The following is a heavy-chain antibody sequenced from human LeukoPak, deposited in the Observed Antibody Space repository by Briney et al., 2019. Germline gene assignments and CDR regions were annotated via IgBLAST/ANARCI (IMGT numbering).Heavy chain of an antibody. CDR3: AKRAYSDSSGYLGSIDY. J-gene: IGHJ4*02. Sequence: GGPLRLSCAASGFTFSSHAMNWVRQAPGKGLEWVSAVSGGGGSTYYADSVKGRFTISRDNSKNTIYLQMNSLRAVDTAVYFCAKRAYSDSSGYLGSIDYWGQGTQVTVST. V-gene: IGHV3-23*01. CDR2: VSGGGGST. D-gene: IGHD3-22*01. CDR1: GFTFSSHA.